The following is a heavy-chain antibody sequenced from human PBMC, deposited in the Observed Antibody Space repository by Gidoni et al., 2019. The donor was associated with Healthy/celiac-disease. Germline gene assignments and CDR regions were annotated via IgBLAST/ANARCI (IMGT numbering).Heavy chain of an antibody. D-gene: IGHD3-22*01. J-gene: IGHJ4*02. CDR3: ARDVYDSSGYYDY. CDR1: GGSISSYY. CDR2: IYYRGRT. V-gene: IGHV4-59*01. Sequence: QVQLQASGPGLVKPSETLSLTCTVAGGSISSYYGSWIRQPPGKGLEWIGYIYYRGRTNYNPSHKSRVTIAVDTSKNQFSLKLSSVTAADTAVYYCARDVYDSSGYYDYWGQGTLVTVSS.